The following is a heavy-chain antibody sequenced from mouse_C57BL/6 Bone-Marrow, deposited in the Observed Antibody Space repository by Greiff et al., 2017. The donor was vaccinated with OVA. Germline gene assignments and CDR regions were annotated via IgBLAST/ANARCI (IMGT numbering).Heavy chain of an antibody. V-gene: IGHV1-81*01. Sequence: VKLMESGAELARPGASVKLSCKASGYTFTSYGISWVKQRTGQGLEWIGEIYPRSGNTYYNEKFKGKATLTADKSSSTAYMELRSLTSEDSAVYFCAREGHDYDGGFAYWGQGTLVTVSA. CDR3: AREGHDYDGGFAY. CDR2: IYPRSGNT. J-gene: IGHJ3*01. CDR1: GYTFTSYG. D-gene: IGHD2-4*01.